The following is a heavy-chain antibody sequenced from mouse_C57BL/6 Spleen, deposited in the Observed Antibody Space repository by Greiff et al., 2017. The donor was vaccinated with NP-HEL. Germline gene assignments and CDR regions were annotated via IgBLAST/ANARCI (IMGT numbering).Heavy chain of an antibody. Sequence: VQLQQSGAELVRPGASVKLSCTASGFNIKDYYMHWVKQRPEQGLEWIGRIDPEDGDTEYAPKFQGKATMTADTSSNTAYLQLSSLTSEDTAVYYRTTGGYGSSYEGMDYWGQGTSVTVSS. CDR1: GFNIKDYY. V-gene: IGHV14-1*01. D-gene: IGHD1-1*01. CDR3: TTGGYGSSYEGMDY. J-gene: IGHJ4*01. CDR2: IDPEDGDT.